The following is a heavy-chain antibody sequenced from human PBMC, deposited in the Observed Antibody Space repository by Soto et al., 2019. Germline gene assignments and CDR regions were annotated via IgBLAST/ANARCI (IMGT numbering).Heavy chain of an antibody. CDR2: IIPIFGTA. J-gene: IGHJ6*02. CDR3: ARGRMTMIPIPSYYYYGMDV. V-gene: IGHV1-69*13. Sequence: SVKVSCKASGGTFSSYAISWVRQAPGQGLEWMGGIIPIFGTANYAQKFQGRVTITADESTSTAYMELSSLRSEDTAVYYCARGRMTMIPIPSYYYYGMDVWGQGTTVTVSS. D-gene: IGHD3-22*01. CDR1: GGTFSSYA.